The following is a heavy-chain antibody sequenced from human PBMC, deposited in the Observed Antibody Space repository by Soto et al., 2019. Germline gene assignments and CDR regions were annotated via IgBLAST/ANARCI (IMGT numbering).Heavy chain of an antibody. CDR2: ISYDGSNK. D-gene: IGHD6-13*01. V-gene: IGHV3-30*18. CDR1: GFTFSSYG. CDR3: AKGNKQQLAWGDV. Sequence: QVQLVESGGGVVQPGRSLRLSCAASGFTFSSYGMHWVRQAPGKGLEWVAVISYDGSNKYYADSVKGRFTISRDNSKNTLYLQMNSLRAEDTAVYYCAKGNKQQLAWGDVWGQGTTVIVSS. J-gene: IGHJ6*02.